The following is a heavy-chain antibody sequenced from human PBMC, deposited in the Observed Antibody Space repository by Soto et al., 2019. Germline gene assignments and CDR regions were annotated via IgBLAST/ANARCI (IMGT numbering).Heavy chain of an antibody. CDR1: GYTFTGYY. J-gene: IGHJ6*02. CDR3: AVTGTTGSYYYYGMDV. D-gene: IGHD1-7*01. V-gene: IGHV1-2*02. CDR2: INPNSGGT. Sequence: ASVKVSCKASGYTFTGYYMHWVRQAPGQGLEWMGWINPNSGGTNYAQRFQGRVTMTRVTSISTAYMELSSLRSDDTAVYYCAVTGTTGSYYYYGMDVWGQGTTVTVSS.